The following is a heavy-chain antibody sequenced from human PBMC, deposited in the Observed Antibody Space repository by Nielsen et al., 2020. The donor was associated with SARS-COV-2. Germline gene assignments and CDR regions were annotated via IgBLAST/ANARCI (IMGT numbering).Heavy chain of an antibody. V-gene: IGHV4-59*04. CDR1: GGSISSYY. D-gene: IGHD3-10*01. J-gene: IGHJ4*02. Sequence: SETLSLTCTVSGGSISSYYWSWIRQPPGKGLEWIGYIYYSGSTYYNPSLKSRVTISVDTSKNQFSLKLSSVTAADTAVYYCASTAYYYGSGNWGQGTLVTVSS. CDR2: IYYSGST. CDR3: ASTAYYYGSGN.